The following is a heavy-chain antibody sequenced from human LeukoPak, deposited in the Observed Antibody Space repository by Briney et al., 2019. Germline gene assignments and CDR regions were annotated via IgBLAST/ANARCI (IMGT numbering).Heavy chain of an antibody. V-gene: IGHV3-23*01. CDR3: VQSTAWYRSSWYLMY. J-gene: IGHJ4*02. Sequence: GGSLRPSCAASGFAFSSYAMTWVRQAPGKGLEWVSGIGSGTNGRTYYADSVKGRFSISRDNSKDTLSLQMNSLRPDDSAIYYCVQSTAWYRSSWYLMYWGQGILVTVSS. CDR2: IGSGTNGRT. CDR1: GFAFSSYA. D-gene: IGHD6-13*01.